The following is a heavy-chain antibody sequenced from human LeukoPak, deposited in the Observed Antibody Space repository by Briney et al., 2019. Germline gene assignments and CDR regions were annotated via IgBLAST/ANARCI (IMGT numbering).Heavy chain of an antibody. CDR2: IHPADSHT. CDR1: GYSFIDYS. CDR3: ARPSQLVMGISIGLFDH. Sequence: GGSLQISCKGSGYSFIDYSIAWGRRMPGKRVEWMVFIHPADSHTTYSPSFQGQVTFSADKSTNTAYLQWSSLKASDTAMYYCARPSQLVMGISIGLFDHWGRGTLVTVSS. V-gene: IGHV5-51*01. D-gene: IGHD3-22*01. J-gene: IGHJ4*02.